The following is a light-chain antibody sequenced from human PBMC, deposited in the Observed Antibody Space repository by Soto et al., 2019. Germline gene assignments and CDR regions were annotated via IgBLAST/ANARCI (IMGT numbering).Light chain of an antibody. Sequence: EIVLTQSPGTLSLSPGERATLSCRASQSVSSSYLAWYQQKPGQAPRLLIYGASSRATGIPDRFSGSGSGTDFTLTISRLEPEDFPVYYCQQFGSSYTFGQGTKLDIK. V-gene: IGKV3-20*01. CDR3: QQFGSSYT. J-gene: IGKJ2*01. CDR1: QSVSSSY. CDR2: GAS.